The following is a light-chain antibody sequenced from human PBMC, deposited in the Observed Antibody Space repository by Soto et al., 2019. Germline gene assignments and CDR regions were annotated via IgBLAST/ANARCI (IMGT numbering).Light chain of an antibody. CDR3: QQYAGSPRT. CDR2: DVS. V-gene: IGKV3-11*01. J-gene: IGKJ1*01. CDR1: QSVSTY. Sequence: EIVLTQSPATLSLSPGERATLSCRASQSVSTYLAWYQQKPGQAPRLLIYDVSNRATGIPARFSGSGSGTDFTLTISGLEPEDFAVYFCQQYAGSPRTFGQGAKVDIK.